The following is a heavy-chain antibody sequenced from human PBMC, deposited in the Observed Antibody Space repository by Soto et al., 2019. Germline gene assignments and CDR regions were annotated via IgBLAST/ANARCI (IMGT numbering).Heavy chain of an antibody. CDR1: GFTFSSYW. CDR2: IKQDGSEK. V-gene: IGHV3-7*01. Sequence: HPGGSLRLSCAASGFTFSSYWMSWVRQAPGKGLEWVANIKQDGSEKYYVDSVKGRFTISRDNAKNSLYLQMNSLRAEDTAVYYCARDRGGDNWNYKTYYYYYMDVWGKGTTVTVSS. D-gene: IGHD1-7*01. J-gene: IGHJ6*03. CDR3: ARDRGGDNWNYKTYYYYYMDV.